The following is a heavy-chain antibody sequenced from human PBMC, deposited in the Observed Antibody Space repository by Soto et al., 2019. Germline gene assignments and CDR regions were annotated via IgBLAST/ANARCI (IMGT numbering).Heavy chain of an antibody. Sequence: SETLSLTCTVSGGSISSSSYYWGWIRQPPGKGLEWIGSIYYSGSTYYNPSLKSRVTISVDTSKNQFSLKLSSVTAADTAVYYCARSHIVVDGNWFDPRAQGTLVTVSS. CDR3: ARSHIVVDGNWFDP. D-gene: IGHD2-21*01. CDR2: IYYSGST. J-gene: IGHJ5*02. CDR1: GGSISSSSYY. V-gene: IGHV4-39*01.